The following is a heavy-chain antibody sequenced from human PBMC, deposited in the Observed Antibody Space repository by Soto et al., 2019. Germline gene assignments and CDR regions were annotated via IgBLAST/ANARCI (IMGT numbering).Heavy chain of an antibody. J-gene: IGHJ6*02. CDR1: GFTFSSYA. Sequence: PGGSLRLSCAASGFTFSSYAMSWVRQAPGKGLEWVSAISGGGGSTHYADSVKGRVTISRDNSKNTLYLQMNSLRAEDTAVYYCARDSPAPYSSSSSPADVWGQGTTVTV. V-gene: IGHV3-23*01. D-gene: IGHD6-6*01. CDR3: ARDSPAPYSSSSSPADV. CDR2: ISGGGGST.